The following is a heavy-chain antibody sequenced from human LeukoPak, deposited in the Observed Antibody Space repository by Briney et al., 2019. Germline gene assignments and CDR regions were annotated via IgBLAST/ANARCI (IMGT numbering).Heavy chain of an antibody. D-gene: IGHD2-15*01. CDR2: ISSSSSTI. Sequence: GGSLRLSCAASGFTFSSYSMNWVRQAPGKGLEWVSYISSSSSTIYYADSVKGRFTIPRDNAKNSLYLQMNSLRAEDTAVYYCARGSCSGGSCPHYYYYYYMDVWGKGTTVTVSS. CDR1: GFTFSSYS. CDR3: ARGSCSGGSCPHYYYYYYMDV. V-gene: IGHV3-48*01. J-gene: IGHJ6*03.